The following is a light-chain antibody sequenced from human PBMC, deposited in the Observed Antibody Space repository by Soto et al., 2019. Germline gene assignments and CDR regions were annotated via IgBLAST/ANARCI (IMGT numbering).Light chain of an antibody. Sequence: QSVLTQPPSASGTPGQTIAISCSGGSSNIGSHTVNWYQQLPGTAPRLLSYSNTQRPSGVPDRFSGSKSGTSASLAISGLQSEYEGDYYCAAWDDRLNGVVFGGGTQLTVL. CDR3: AAWDDRLNGVV. CDR1: SSNIGSHT. V-gene: IGLV1-44*01. J-gene: IGLJ2*01. CDR2: SNT.